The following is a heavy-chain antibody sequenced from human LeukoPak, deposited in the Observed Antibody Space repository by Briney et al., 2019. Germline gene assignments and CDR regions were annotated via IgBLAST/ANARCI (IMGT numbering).Heavy chain of an antibody. CDR3: AKHLRATNTYIFFGLDV. D-gene: IGHD1-26*01. V-gene: IGHV3-9*01. J-gene: IGHJ6*02. CDR1: GFTFKDYG. Sequence: GGSLRLSCAATGFTFKDYGMHWVQPPGKGLEWVSGINWNGGGTDYADSVKGRFTISRDNAKNSLYLQMTNLKPEDPGLYYCAKHLRATNTYIFFGLDVWGQGTTVTVSS. CDR2: INWNGGGT.